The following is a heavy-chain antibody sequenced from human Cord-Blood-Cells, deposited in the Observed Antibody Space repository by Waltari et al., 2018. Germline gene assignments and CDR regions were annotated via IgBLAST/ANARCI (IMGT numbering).Heavy chain of an antibody. CDR2: IHPSFRTA. Sequence: QVQLVQSGAEVKKPGSSVKVSCKASGGTFSSYAISWVRQAPGQGLEWMGRIHPSFRTATYAQKFQGRVTITADESTGTAYMVLSSLRSEDTAMYYCAIFEGFDYWGQGTLFTISS. V-gene: IGHV1-69*18. J-gene: IGHJ4*02. CDR3: AIFEGFDY. CDR1: GGTFSSYA. D-gene: IGHD3-3*01.